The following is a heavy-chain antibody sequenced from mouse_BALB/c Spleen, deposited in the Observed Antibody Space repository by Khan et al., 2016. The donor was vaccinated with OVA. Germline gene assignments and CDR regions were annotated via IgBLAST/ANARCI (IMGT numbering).Heavy chain of an antibody. Sequence: QVQLQQSGPGLVAPSQSLSITCTVSGFSLSNYGIHWVRQPPGKGLEWLGVIWTGGITNYNSALMSRLIISKDNSKSQVFLKMNRLKTDDTAIYYCARSYDYDVGGFAYWGQGTLVTVSA. CDR2: IWTGGIT. CDR1: GFSLSNYG. J-gene: IGHJ3*01. D-gene: IGHD2-4*01. CDR3: ARSYDYDVGGFAY. V-gene: IGHV2-9*02.